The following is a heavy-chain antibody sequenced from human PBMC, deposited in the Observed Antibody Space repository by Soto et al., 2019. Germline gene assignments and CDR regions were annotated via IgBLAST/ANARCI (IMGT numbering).Heavy chain of an antibody. D-gene: IGHD1-26*01. CDR2: IIPIFGTA. V-gene: IGHV1-69*01. J-gene: IGHJ4*02. Sequence: QVQLAQSGAEVKKPGSSVKVSCKASGGTFSSYSINWVRQAPGQGLEWMGEIIPIFGTANYAQKFQGRVTITADESTSTAYMELISLRSDDTAVYYCARDGGRHSGGIDYWGQGTLVPVSS. CDR3: ARDGGRHSGGIDY. CDR1: GGTFSSYS.